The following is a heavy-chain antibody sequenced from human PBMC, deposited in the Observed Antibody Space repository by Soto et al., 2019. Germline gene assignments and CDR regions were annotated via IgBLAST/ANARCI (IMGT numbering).Heavy chain of an antibody. Sequence: PSETLSLTXVVSGNSISTTNWWSWVRQSPGKGLEWIGEIYHSGSTNYNPSLKSRVTISVDKSKNQFSLKLSSVTAADTAAYYCARDVGYHYDGSPSGQFDFWGQGTLVTVSS. CDR1: GNSISTTNW. V-gene: IGHV4-4*02. CDR3: ARDVGYHYDGSPSGQFDF. CDR2: IYHSGST. D-gene: IGHD3-22*01. J-gene: IGHJ4*02.